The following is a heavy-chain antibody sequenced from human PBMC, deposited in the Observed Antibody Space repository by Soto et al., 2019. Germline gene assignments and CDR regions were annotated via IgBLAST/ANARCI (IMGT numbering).Heavy chain of an antibody. Sequence: EVQLVESGGGLVQPGGSLRLSCAASGFTFSSYWMHWVRQAPGKGLVWVSRINSDGSSTSYADSVKGRFTISRDNAKNTLYLQMNSLRAEDTAVYYCARTIQWDWYFDLWGRGTLVTVSS. CDR1: GFTFSSYW. V-gene: IGHV3-74*01. J-gene: IGHJ2*01. CDR3: ARTIQWDWYFDL. D-gene: IGHD1-26*01. CDR2: INSDGSST.